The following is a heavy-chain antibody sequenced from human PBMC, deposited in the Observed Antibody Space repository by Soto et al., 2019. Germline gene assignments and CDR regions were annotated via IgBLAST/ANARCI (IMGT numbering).Heavy chain of an antibody. CDR1: GGTFSSYA. V-gene: IGHV1-69*14. J-gene: IGHJ4*02. CDR2: IIPIFGTA. CDR3: ARESRYCSGGSCYFLPGIDY. D-gene: IGHD2-15*01. Sequence: QVQLVQSGAEVKKPGSSVKVSCKASGGTFSSYAISWVRQAPGQGLEWMGGIIPIFGTANDAQKFQGRVTITADKTTSTAYMELSILRSEDTAVYYCARESRYCSGGSCYFLPGIDYWGQGTLVTVSS.